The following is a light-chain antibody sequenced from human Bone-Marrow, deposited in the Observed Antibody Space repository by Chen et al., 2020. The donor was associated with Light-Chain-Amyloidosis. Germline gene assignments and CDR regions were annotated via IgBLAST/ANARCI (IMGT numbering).Light chain of an antibody. V-gene: IGLV3-21*02. CDR2: DDS. CDR3: QVWDRSSDRPV. Sequence: SYVLTQPSSVSVAPGQTATIACGGNNIGSTSVHWYQQTPGQAPLLVVYDDSDRPSGIPDRLAGSNSGKSATLTISRVEAGEGADYYCQVWDRSSDRPVFGGGTKLTVL. J-gene: IGLJ3*02. CDR1: NIGSTS.